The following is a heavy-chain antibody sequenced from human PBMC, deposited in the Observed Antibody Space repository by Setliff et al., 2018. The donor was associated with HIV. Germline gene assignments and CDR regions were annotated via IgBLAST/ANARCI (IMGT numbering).Heavy chain of an antibody. J-gene: IGHJ5*02. Sequence: SETLSLTCAVYGGSFSGYYWSWIRQPPGKGLEWIGEINHSGSTNYNPSLKSRVTISVDTSKNQFSLKLTSVTAADTAVYYCARHPPNLDWLDPWGRGTLVTVSS. V-gene: IGHV4-34*01. CDR2: INHSGST. CDR3: ARHPPNLDWLDP. CDR1: GGSFSGYY.